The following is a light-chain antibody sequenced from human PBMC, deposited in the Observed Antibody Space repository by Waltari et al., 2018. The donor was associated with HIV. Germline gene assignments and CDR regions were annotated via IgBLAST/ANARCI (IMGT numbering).Light chain of an antibody. V-gene: IGLV2-14*01. CDR1: SSDVGGYHY. CDR3: SSYTSSSTQV. Sequence: QSALTQPASVSGSPGQSITIPCTGTSSDVGGYHYVFWYQQHPGKAPKLMIYEVTNRPSGVSNRFSGSKSGNTASLTISGLQAEDEADYYCSSYTSSSTQVFGTGTKVTVL. J-gene: IGLJ1*01. CDR2: EVT.